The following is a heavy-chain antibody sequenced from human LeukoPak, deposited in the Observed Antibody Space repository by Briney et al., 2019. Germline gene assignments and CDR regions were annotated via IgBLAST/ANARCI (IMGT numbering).Heavy chain of an antibody. D-gene: IGHD5-24*01. CDR2: ISSSGSTI. CDR3: AIDGGGGYNFLFDY. V-gene: IGHV3-48*03. Sequence: PGGSLRLSCAASGFTFSCYEMNWVRQAPGKGLEWVSYISSSGSTIYYADSVKGRFTISRDNAKNTLYLQMNSLRAEDTAVYYCAIDGGGGYNFLFDYWGQGTLVTVSS. J-gene: IGHJ4*02. CDR1: GFTFSCYE.